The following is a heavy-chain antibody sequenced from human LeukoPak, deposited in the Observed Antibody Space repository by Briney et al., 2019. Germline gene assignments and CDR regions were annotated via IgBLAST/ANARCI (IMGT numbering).Heavy chain of an antibody. CDR3: AKDHSGSYEDGDLDY. D-gene: IGHD1-26*01. Sequence: PGGSLRLSCAASGFTFDDYAMHWVRQAPGKGLEWVSGISWNSGSIGYADSVKGRFTISRDNAKNSLYLQMNSLRAGDTALYYCAKDHSGSYEDGDLDYWGQGTLVTVSS. CDR1: GFTFDDYA. V-gene: IGHV3-9*01. J-gene: IGHJ4*02. CDR2: ISWNSGSI.